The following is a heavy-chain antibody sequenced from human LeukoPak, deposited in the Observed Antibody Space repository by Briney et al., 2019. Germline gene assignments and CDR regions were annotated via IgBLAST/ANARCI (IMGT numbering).Heavy chain of an antibody. V-gene: IGHV3-30*18. Sequence: GGSLRLSCAASGLTFSSYGMHWVRKAPGKGLEWVAVISYDGSNKYYADSVKGRFTISRDNSKNTLYLQMNSLRAEDTAVYYCAKVALYCSSTSCYDIGAMDVWGQGTTVPVSS. CDR2: ISYDGSNK. J-gene: IGHJ6*02. CDR1: GLTFSSYG. D-gene: IGHD2-2*01. CDR3: AKVALYCSSTSCYDIGAMDV.